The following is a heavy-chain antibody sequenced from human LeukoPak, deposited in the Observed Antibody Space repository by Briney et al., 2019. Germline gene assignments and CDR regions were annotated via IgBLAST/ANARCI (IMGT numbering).Heavy chain of an antibody. V-gene: IGHV1-69*04. J-gene: IGHJ6*02. CDR2: IIPIFGIA. Sequence: SVKVSCKASGGTFSSYAIGWVRQAPGQGLEWMGRIIPIFGIANYAQKFQGRVTITADKSTSTAYMELSSLRSEDTAVYYCARPTWSGYDYYYYGMDVWGQGTTVTVSS. CDR3: ARPTWSGYDYYYYGMDV. D-gene: IGHD3-3*01. CDR1: GGTFSSYA.